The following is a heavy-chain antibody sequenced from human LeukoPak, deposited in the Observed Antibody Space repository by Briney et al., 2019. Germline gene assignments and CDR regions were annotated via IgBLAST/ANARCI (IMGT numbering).Heavy chain of an antibody. V-gene: IGHV3-23*01. D-gene: IGHD1-26*01. J-gene: IGHJ3*02. CDR1: GFTFSSYA. CDR3: ARDPSYRGFDAFDI. Sequence: GGSLRLSCAASGFTFSSYAMSWVRQAPGKGLEWVSAISGSGGSTYYADSVKGRFTISRDNAKNSLYLQMNYLRAEDTAVYYCARDPSYRGFDAFDIWGQGTMVTVSS. CDR2: ISGSGGST.